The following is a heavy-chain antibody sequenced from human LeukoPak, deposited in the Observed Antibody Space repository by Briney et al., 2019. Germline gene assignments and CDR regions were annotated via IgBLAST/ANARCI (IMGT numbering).Heavy chain of an antibody. V-gene: IGHV3-21*01. Sequence: PGGSLTLSWAVSGFTLSTYSMSWVRQAPGKGLEWVSSIRGSRRDIYYADSVKGRITISSDTAKNSLYLQMNSLRAEDTAVYYCARGRGSYGAAHWHWGQGTLVTVSS. D-gene: IGHD3-10*01. CDR2: IRGSRRDI. CDR1: GFTLSTYS. J-gene: IGHJ1*01. CDR3: ARGRGSYGAAHWH.